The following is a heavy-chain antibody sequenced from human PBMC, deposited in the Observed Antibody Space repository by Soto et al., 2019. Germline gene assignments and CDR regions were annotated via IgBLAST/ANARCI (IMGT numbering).Heavy chain of an antibody. CDR2: MGPDGSST. CDR1: GISFSRYW. V-gene: IGHV3-74*01. CDR3: AVHGDYDAFNF. Sequence: EVQVVESGGGLVQPGGSLRLSCAASGISFSRYWTHWVRQAPGKALEWVSRMGPDGSSTSYADSVKGRFSISRDDAKNTLSLQVNSLRADDTAVYYCAVHGDYDAFNFWGQGTVVTVSS. J-gene: IGHJ3*01. D-gene: IGHD4-17*01.